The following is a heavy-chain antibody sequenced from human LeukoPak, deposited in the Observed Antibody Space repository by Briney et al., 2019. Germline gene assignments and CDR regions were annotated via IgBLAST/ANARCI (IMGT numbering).Heavy chain of an antibody. Sequence: ASVKVSCKASGYTFTSYGITWVRLAPGQGLEWMGWISVYNGNTNYAQMFQGRVIMTTDTSTNTAYMELRSLRADDTAMYYCARDPSYDSSGYPNWFDPWGQGILVTVSS. CDR1: GYTFTSYG. CDR2: ISVYNGNT. CDR3: ARDPSYDSSGYPNWFDP. D-gene: IGHD3-22*01. V-gene: IGHV1-18*01. J-gene: IGHJ5*02.